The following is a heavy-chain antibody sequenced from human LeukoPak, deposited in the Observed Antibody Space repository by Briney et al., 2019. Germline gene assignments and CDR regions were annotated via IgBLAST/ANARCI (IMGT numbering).Heavy chain of an antibody. Sequence: GESLRLSCAASGFTFSSYWMHWVRQAPGKGLVWVSRINSDGSSTSYADSVKGRYTISRDNAKNTLYLQMNSLRAEDTAVYYCARGPHCSSTSCYRNNWFDPWGQGTLVTVSS. CDR2: INSDGSST. D-gene: IGHD2-2*02. CDR3: ARGPHCSSTSCYRNNWFDP. CDR1: GFTFSSYW. J-gene: IGHJ5*02. V-gene: IGHV3-74*01.